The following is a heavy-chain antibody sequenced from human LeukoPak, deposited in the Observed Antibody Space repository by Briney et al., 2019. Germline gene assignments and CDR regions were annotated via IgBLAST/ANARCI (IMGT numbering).Heavy chain of an antibody. CDR3: ARALGGYYGMDV. J-gene: IGHJ6*02. D-gene: IGHD3-16*01. V-gene: IGHV3-53*01. CDR2: IYSGDST. CDR1: GFTVSSNY. Sequence: GGSLRLSCAASGFTVSSNYMSWVRQAPGKGLEWVSVIYSGDSTYYADSVKGRFTISRDNSKNTLYLQMNSLRAEDTAVYYCARALGGYYGMDVWGQGTTVTVSS.